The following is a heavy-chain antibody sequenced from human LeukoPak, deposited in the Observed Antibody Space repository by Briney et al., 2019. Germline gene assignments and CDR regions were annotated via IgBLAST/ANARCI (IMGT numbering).Heavy chain of an antibody. V-gene: IGHV4-34*01. J-gene: IGHJ6*02. D-gene: IGHD5-12*01. CDR1: GGSFSGYY. CDR2: INHSGST. CDR3: ARSPAWIPYYYYGMDV. Sequence: SETLSLTCAVYGGSFSGYYWSWIRQPPGKGLEWIGEINHSGSTNYNPSLKSRVTISVDTSKNQFSLKLSSVTAADTAVYYCARSPAWIPYYYYGMDVWGQGTRSPSP.